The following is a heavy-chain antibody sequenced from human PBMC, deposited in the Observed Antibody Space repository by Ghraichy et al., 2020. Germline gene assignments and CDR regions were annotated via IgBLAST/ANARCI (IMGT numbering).Heavy chain of an antibody. CDR3: GRGSRAIGG. Sequence: GGSLRLSCAASGFMFSYDSMNWFRQAPGKGLEWVASIREDGSEEDYVDSVKGRFTISRDNAKNSLYLQMNSLRVEDTALYHCGRGSRAIGGWGQGTQVTVSS. V-gene: IGHV3-7*01. CDR2: IREDGSEE. D-gene: IGHD5-24*01. J-gene: IGHJ4*02. CDR1: GFMFSYDS.